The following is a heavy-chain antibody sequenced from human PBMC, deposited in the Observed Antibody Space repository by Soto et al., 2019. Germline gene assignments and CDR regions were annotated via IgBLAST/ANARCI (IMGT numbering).Heavy chain of an antibody. CDR1: GGSINSGGYC. J-gene: IGHJ4*02. V-gene: IGHV4-31*03. CDR2: ISSGGST. CDR3: SRGILV. Sequence: QVQLQESGPGLVKPSQTLSLTCTVSGGSINSGGYCWSWIRQHPGKGLEWIGCISSGGSTSYNASLKSRVTISVATSKNQFSLKLSSVTAADTAVYYCSRGILVWGQGTLITVSS. D-gene: IGHD5-18*01.